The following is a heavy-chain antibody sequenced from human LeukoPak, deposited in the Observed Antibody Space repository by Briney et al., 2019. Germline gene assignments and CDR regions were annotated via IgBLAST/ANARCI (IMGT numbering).Heavy chain of an antibody. CDR3: ARAQYSSGWYADY. V-gene: IGHV4-34*01. J-gene: IGHJ4*02. CDR2: INHSGST. D-gene: IGHD6-19*01. Sequence: SETLSLTCAVYGGSFSGYYWSWIRQPPGKGLEWIGEINHSGSTNYNPSLKSRVTISVDTSKNQFSPKLSSVTAADTAVYYCARAQYSSGWYADYWGQGTLVTVSS. CDR1: GGSFSGYY.